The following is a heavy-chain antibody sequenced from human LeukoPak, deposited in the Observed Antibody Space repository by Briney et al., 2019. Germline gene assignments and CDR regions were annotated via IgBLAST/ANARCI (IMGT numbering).Heavy chain of an antibody. CDR1: GGSISSYC. CDR3: AREGTTGRNLNWFDS. J-gene: IGHJ5*01. V-gene: IGHV4-59*01. CDR2: IHNSGNT. Sequence: SETLSLTCTVSGGSISSYCWSWIRQPPGKGLDWIGHIHNSGNTNYNPSLKSGVTLSVDTSKNQFSLKLSSVTAADTAVYYCAREGTTGRNLNWFDSWGQGTLVTVSS. D-gene: IGHD1-1*01.